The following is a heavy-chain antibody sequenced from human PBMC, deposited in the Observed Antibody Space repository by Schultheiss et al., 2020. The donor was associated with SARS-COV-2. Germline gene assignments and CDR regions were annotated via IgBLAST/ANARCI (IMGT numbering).Heavy chain of an antibody. CDR3: ARGVSVTTGPGWFDP. J-gene: IGHJ5*02. CDR2: INHSGST. V-gene: IGHV4-34*01. CDR1: GGSFSGYY. D-gene: IGHD4-17*01. Sequence: SETLSLTCAVYGGSFSGYYWSWIRQPPGKGLEWIGEINHSGSTNYNPSLKSRVTISVDTSKNQFSLKVSSVTAADTAVYYCARGVSVTTGPGWFDPWGQGTLVTVSS.